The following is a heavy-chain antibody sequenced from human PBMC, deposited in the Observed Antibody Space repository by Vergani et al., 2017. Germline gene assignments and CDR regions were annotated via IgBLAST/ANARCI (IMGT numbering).Heavy chain of an antibody. CDR2: ISGSAEST. CDR1: GFTFSSYA. J-gene: IGHJ3*02. V-gene: IGHV3-23*01. Sequence: EVQLLESGGGLVQPGGSLRLSCAASGFTFSSYAMSWVRQAPGKGLEWVSAISGSAESTYYADSVKGRFTISRDSSKNTLFLQMNSLRAEDTALYYCAKVLPSGWDDDAFDIWGQGTMVTVSS. CDR3: AKVLPSGWDDDAFDI. D-gene: IGHD3-22*01.